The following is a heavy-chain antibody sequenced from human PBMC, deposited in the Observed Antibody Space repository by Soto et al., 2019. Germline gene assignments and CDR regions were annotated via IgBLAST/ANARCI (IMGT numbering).Heavy chain of an antibody. Sequence: QVQLVQSGAEVKKPGSSVTVSCKASGGTFSSYAISWVRQAPGQGLEWMGGIIPIFGTANYAQKFQGRVTITADESTSTAYMELSSLRSEDTAVYYCARVVVAATSLYYYYGMDVWGQGTTVTVSS. J-gene: IGHJ6*02. V-gene: IGHV1-69*01. CDR3: ARVVVAATSLYYYYGMDV. CDR1: GGTFSSYA. D-gene: IGHD2-15*01. CDR2: IIPIFGTA.